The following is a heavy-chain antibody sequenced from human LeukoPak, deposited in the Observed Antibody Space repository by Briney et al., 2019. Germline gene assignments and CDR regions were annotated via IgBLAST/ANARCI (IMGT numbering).Heavy chain of an antibody. CDR2: ISSSCSYI. Sequence: GGSLRLSCAASGFTFSSYSMNWVRQAPGKGLEWVSSISSSCSYIYYADSVKGRFTISRDNAKNSLYLQMNSPRAEDTAVYYCARSGYSGYDHRPSYFDYWGQGTLVTVSS. CDR1: GFTFSSYS. J-gene: IGHJ4*02. D-gene: IGHD5-12*01. CDR3: ARSGYSGYDHRPSYFDY. V-gene: IGHV3-21*01.